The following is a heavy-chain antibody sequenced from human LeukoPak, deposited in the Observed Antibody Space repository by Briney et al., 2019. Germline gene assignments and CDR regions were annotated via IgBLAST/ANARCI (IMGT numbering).Heavy chain of an antibody. CDR2: INHSGST. J-gene: IGHJ4*02. CDR1: GGSIRGYY. V-gene: IGHV4-34*01. Sequence: SETLPLTCAVYGGSIRGYYWSWIRQPPGKGLEWIGEINHSGSTNYNPSLKSRVTISVDTSKNQFSLKLSSVTAADTAVYYCARVGSGWYSNYWGQGTLVTVSS. D-gene: IGHD6-19*01. CDR3: ARVGSGWYSNY.